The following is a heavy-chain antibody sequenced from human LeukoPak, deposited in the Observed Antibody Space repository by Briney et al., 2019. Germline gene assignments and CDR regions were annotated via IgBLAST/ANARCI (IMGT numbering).Heavy chain of an antibody. CDR1: GGSISSYY. J-gene: IGHJ4*02. V-gene: IGHV4-59*01. Sequence: SETLSLTCTVSGGSISSYYWSWIRQPPGKGLEWIGYIYYSGSNNYNPSLKSRVTISVDTSKNQFSLKLSSVTAADTAVYYCARVWFGELLYFDYWGQGTLVTVSS. CDR3: ARVWFGELLYFDY. D-gene: IGHD3-10*01. CDR2: IYYSGSN.